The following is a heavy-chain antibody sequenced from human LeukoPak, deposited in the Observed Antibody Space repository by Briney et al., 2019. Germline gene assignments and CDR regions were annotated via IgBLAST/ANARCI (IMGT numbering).Heavy chain of an antibody. V-gene: IGHV3-33*01. CDR3: ARDRGYYDSSGFKGYFQH. D-gene: IGHD3-22*01. J-gene: IGHJ1*01. CDR1: GFTFSSYG. CDR2: IWYDGSNK. Sequence: GRSLRLSCAASGFTFSSYGMHWVRQAPGQGLEWVAVIWYDGSNKYYADSVKGRFTISRDNSKNTLYLQMNSLRAEDTAVYYCARDRGYYDSSGFKGYFQHWGQGTLVTVSS.